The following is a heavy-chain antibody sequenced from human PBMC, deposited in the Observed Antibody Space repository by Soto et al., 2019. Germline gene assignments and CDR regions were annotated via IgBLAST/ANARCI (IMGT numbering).Heavy chain of an antibody. D-gene: IGHD1-20*01. V-gene: IGHV3-15*07. CDR3: TTDLVYNWNYFDY. CDR1: GFTFNNAW. Sequence: GGSLRLSCAASGFTFNNAWMNWVRQTPVKGLEWVGRIRSKTAGGTTDYAAPVKGRFTISRDDSKNTLYLQMDSLKTEDTAVYFCTTDLVYNWNYFDYWGLGTLVTASS. J-gene: IGHJ4*02. CDR2: IRSKTAGGTT.